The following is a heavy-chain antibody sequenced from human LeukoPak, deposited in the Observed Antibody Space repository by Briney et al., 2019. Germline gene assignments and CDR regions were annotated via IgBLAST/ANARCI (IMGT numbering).Heavy chain of an antibody. Sequence: GGSLRLSCATSGFTFSNAWMTWVRQAQGKGLEWVGRIKTKGEGGTVDYAAPVKGRFTISRDDSKNTLYLQMNSLKTEDTAVYYCASSRGNWFDPWGQGTLVTVSS. CDR1: GFTFSNAW. CDR2: IKTKGEGGTV. D-gene: IGHD1-26*01. J-gene: IGHJ5*02. CDR3: ASSRGNWFDP. V-gene: IGHV3-15*01.